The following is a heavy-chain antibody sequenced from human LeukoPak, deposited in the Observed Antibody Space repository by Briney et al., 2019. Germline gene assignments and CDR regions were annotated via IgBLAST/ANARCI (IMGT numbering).Heavy chain of an antibody. V-gene: IGHV3-43*02. Sequence: PGGSLRLSCAASGFTFGDFAMHWVRQAPGKGLEWVSLISEDGDTYYGDSAKGRCTVSRDNSKNSTYLQMISLRTEGTGLYYCARVRTAMEKGAYWGQGTLVTVSS. D-gene: IGHD5-18*01. J-gene: IGHJ4*02. CDR3: ARVRTAMEKGAY. CDR1: GFTFGDFA. CDR2: ISEDGDT.